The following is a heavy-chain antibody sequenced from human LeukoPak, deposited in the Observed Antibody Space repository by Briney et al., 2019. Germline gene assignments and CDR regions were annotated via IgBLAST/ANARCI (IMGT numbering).Heavy chain of an antibody. Sequence: SETLSLTCAVYGGSFSGYYWSWIRQPPGKGLEWIGEINHSGSTNYNPSLKSRVTISVDTSKNQFSLKLSSVTAADTAVYYCARERITRSHYYYGMDVWGQGTTATVSS. D-gene: IGHD3-10*01. CDR1: GGSFSGYY. J-gene: IGHJ6*02. CDR3: ARERITRSHYYYGMDV. CDR2: INHSGST. V-gene: IGHV4-34*01.